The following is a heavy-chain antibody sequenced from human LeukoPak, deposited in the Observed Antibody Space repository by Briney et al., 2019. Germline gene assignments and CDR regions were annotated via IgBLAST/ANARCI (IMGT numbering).Heavy chain of an antibody. CDR3: AKDLTLGADGTYFDY. V-gene: IGHV1-8*03. D-gene: IGHD6-13*01. Sequence: ASVKVSCKASGYTFTSYDINWVRQATGQGLEWMGWMNPNSGNTGYAQKFQGRVTITRNTSISTAYMELSSLRSEDTAVYYCAKDLTLGADGTYFDYWGQGILVTVSS. CDR2: MNPNSGNT. CDR1: GYTFTSYD. J-gene: IGHJ4*02.